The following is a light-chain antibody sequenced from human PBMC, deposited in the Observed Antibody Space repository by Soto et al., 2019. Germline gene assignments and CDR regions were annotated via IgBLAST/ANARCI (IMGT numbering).Light chain of an antibody. CDR1: QDISSH. CDR3: QQVKTYPLT. V-gene: IGKV1-9*01. CDR2: AAS. J-gene: IGKJ4*01. Sequence: DIQLTQSPSFLSASVGERVTITCRASQDISSHLAWYQQKPGKAPKLLIYAASTLQSGVPSGFGGSGSGTEVTLTITSLQPEDFATYYCQQVKTYPLTFGGGTKVEIK.